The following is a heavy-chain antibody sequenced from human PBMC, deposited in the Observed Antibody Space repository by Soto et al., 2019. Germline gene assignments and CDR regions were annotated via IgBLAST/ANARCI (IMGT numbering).Heavy chain of an antibody. CDR3: AKSTPGVHAFDI. CDR1: GISVSSNY. Sequence: EVQLVESGGGLVQPGGSLRLSCAASGISVSSNYMTWVRQAPGKGLEWVSLIYSGGSTHYADSVEDRFTISRDNSRNTLDLKMSSLRAEDTALYYCAKSTPGVHAFDIWGQGTMVTVSS. CDR2: IYSGGST. V-gene: IGHV3-66*01. D-gene: IGHD2-8*01. J-gene: IGHJ3*02.